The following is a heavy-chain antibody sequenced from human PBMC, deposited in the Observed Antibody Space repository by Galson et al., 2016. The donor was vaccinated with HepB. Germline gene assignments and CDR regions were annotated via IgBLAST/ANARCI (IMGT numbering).Heavy chain of an antibody. CDR3: AKGGWFGELQNIARFDY. CDR2: ISMSGNSR. CDR1: GFTFSRYG. Sequence: SLRLSCAGSGFTFSRYGMTWVRQAPGKGLEDVSSISMSGNSRDYAESVKGRFTISRGNSRSMLFLQMNSLKTEDTGVYYCAKGGWFGELQNIARFDYWGQGTLVTVSS. J-gene: IGHJ4*02. V-gene: IGHV3-23*01. D-gene: IGHD3-10*01.